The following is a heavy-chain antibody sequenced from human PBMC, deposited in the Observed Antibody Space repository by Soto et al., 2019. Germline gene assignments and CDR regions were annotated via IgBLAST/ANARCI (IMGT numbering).Heavy chain of an antibody. CDR1: GYTFTSYY. D-gene: IGHD3-10*01. Sequence: ASVKVSCKASGYTFTSYYMHWVRQAPGQGLEWMGIINPSGGSTSYAQKFQGRVTMTRDTSTSTVYMELSSLRSEDTAVYYCARDRITMVRGAPGWFDPWGQGTLVPVSS. CDR3: ARDRITMVRGAPGWFDP. CDR2: INPSGGST. V-gene: IGHV1-46*01. J-gene: IGHJ5*02.